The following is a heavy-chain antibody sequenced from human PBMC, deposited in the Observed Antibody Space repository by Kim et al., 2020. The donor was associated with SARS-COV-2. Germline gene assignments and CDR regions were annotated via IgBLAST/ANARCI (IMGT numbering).Heavy chain of an antibody. Sequence: ASVKVSCKASGYTFTSYAMHWVRQAPGQRLEWMGWINAGNGNTKYSQKFQGRVTITRDTSASTAYMELSSLRSEDTAVYYCARAPGLYDWLRLRGLYYYYGMDVWGQGTTVTVSS. CDR1: GYTFTSYA. D-gene: IGHD5-12*01. CDR2: INAGNGNT. J-gene: IGHJ6*02. CDR3: ARAPGLYDWLRLRGLYYYYGMDV. V-gene: IGHV1-3*01.